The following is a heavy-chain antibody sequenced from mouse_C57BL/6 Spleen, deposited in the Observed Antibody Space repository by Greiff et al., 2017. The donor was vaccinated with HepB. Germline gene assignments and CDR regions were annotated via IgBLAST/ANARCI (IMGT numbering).Heavy chain of an antibody. Sequence: EVQLVESEGGLVQPGSSMKLSCTASGFTFSDYYMAWVRQVPEKGLEWVANINYDGSSTYYLDSLKSRFIISRDNAKNILYLQMSSLKSEDTATYYCARDRGGYSYYFDYWGQGTTLTVSS. V-gene: IGHV5-16*01. CDR3: ARDRGGYSYYFDY. D-gene: IGHD2-3*01. CDR1: GFTFSDYY. CDR2: INYDGSST. J-gene: IGHJ2*01.